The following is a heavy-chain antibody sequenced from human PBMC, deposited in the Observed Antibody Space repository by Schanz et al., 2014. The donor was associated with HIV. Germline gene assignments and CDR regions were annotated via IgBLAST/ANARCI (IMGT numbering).Heavy chain of an antibody. Sequence: EVQLVESGGGVVQPGRSLRLSCAVSGFTFSNYAMHWVRQAPGKGLEWVSAISGSGGSTYYADSVKGRFTISRDNSKNTLYLQMNSLRVEDTAVYYCANEEVPNDYWGQGTLVTVSS. V-gene: IGHV3-23*04. CDR1: GFTFSNYA. CDR3: ANEEVPNDY. J-gene: IGHJ4*02. CDR2: ISGSGGST.